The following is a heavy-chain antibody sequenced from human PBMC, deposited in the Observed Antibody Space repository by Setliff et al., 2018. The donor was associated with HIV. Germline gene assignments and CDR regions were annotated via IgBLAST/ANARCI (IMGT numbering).Heavy chain of an antibody. Sequence: PGESLKISCKGSGYKFTGYWIGWARHMPGKGLEWMGIIYPSDSDTRYSPSFQGQVTISADKSISIAYLQWNSLKASDTAMYYCARCSGSYPCDGMDVWGQGTTVTVSS. J-gene: IGHJ6*02. CDR1: GYKFTGYW. CDR2: IYPSDSDT. D-gene: IGHD1-26*01. CDR3: ARCSGSYPCDGMDV. V-gene: IGHV5-51*01.